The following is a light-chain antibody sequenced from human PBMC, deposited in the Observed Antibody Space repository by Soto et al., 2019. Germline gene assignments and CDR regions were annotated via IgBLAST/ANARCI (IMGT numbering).Light chain of an antibody. J-gene: IGKJ1*01. V-gene: IGKV1D-16*01. Sequence: DIQIXXSXXXXSAXXGDIVTXAFRASQGLSTYLAWYQQKPGKAPKLLIYAASNLQSGVPSRFSGSGFGTEFTLTISSLQPDDFATYYCQQYNSYRAFGQGTKVDIK. CDR1: QGLSTY. CDR3: QQYNSYRA. CDR2: AAS.